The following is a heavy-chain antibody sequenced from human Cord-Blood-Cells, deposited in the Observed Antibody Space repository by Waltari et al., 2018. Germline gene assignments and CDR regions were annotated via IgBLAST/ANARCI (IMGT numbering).Heavy chain of an antibody. CDR3: ARVPYDFWSGYYAFDI. J-gene: IGHJ3*02. V-gene: IGHV4-34*01. CDR2: INHSGST. Sequence: QVQLQQWGAGLLKPSETLSLTCAVYGGSFNGYYWSWLRQPPGKGLEWIGEINHSGSTNYNPSLKSRVTISVDTSKNQFSLKLSSVTAADTAVYYCARVPYDFWSGYYAFDIWGQGTMVTVSS. D-gene: IGHD3-3*01. CDR1: GGSFNGYY.